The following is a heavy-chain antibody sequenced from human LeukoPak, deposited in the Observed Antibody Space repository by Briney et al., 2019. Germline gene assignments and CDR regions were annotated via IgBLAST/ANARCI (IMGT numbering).Heavy chain of an antibody. J-gene: IGHJ4*02. CDR3: AKEVVYDRSGYCDH. V-gene: IGHV3-23*01. CDR2: ISGRGGST. CDR1: EFIYSSIA. D-gene: IGHD3-22*01. Sequence: PGGSLRLSGSASEFIYSSIAMSWARHAPGKGLEGVSTISGRGGSTCYADSVKGRFTSSRDNSKNTLYPEMNSLRAQDPAVHYYAKEVVYDRSGYCDHWGQGTLVTVSS.